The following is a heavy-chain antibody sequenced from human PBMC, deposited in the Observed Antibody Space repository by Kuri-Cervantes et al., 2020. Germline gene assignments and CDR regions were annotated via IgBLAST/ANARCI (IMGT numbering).Heavy chain of an antibody. D-gene: IGHD6-13*01. V-gene: IGHV1-2*02. CDR1: GYTFTTYE. J-gene: IGHJ6*02. CDR2: INPNSGGT. Sequence: ASVKVSCKTSGYTFTTYEINWVRQATGQGLEWMGWINPNSGGTNYAQKFQGRVTMTRDTSISTAYMELSRLRSDDTAVYYCARVAAAAGIGGMDVWGQGTTVTVSS. CDR3: ARVAAAAGIGGMDV.